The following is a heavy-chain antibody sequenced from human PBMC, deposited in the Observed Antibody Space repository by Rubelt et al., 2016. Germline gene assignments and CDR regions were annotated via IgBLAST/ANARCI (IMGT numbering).Heavy chain of an antibody. J-gene: IGHJ4*02. V-gene: IGHV3-33*01. CDR2: IWYGGSNK. D-gene: IGHD6-6*01. Sequence: GKGLEWVAVIWYGGSNKYYADSVKGRFTISRDNSKNTLHLQMNSLRAEDTAVYYCASSIAARPYYFDYWGQGTLVTVSS. CDR3: ASSIAARPYYFDY.